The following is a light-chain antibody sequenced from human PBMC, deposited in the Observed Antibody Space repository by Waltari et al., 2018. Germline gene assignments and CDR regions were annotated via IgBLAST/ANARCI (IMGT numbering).Light chain of an antibody. CDR3: QQSYSTPPWT. CDR2: AAS. V-gene: IGKV1-39*01. CDR1: QSISSY. J-gene: IGKJ1*01. Sequence: DFQMPQSPSSLSASVGDRVTITCRASQSISSYLNWYQQKPGKAPKLLIYAASSLQSGVPSRFSGSGSGTDFTLTISSLQPEDFATYYCQQSYSTPPWTFGQGTKVEIK.